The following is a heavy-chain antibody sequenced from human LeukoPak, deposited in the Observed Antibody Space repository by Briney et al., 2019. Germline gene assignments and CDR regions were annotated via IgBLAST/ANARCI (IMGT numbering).Heavy chain of an antibody. CDR1: GFTFSSYG. V-gene: IGHV3-30*02. CDR2: IRFDGSQK. D-gene: IGHD1-26*01. J-gene: IGHJ4*02. Sequence: GGSLRLSCGASGFTFSSYGMHWVRQAPGKGLEWVAFIRFDGSQKKYGDSVKGRFTISRGNPKNTLYLQMNTLRADDTAMYYCARDPAVGAFYFDSWGQGTQVTVSP. CDR3: ARDPAVGAFYFDS.